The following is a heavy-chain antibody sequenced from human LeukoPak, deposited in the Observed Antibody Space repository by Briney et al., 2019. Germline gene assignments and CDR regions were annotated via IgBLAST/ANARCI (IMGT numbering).Heavy chain of an antibody. D-gene: IGHD3-10*01. V-gene: IGHV4-39*07. CDR3: ARAKGRGSIDY. CDR2: IYHSGST. CDR1: GGSISSSSYY. J-gene: IGHJ4*02. Sequence: PSETLSLTCTVSGGSISSSSYYWGWIRQPPGKGLEWIGSIYHSGSTNYNPSLKSRVTISVDKSKNQFSLKLSSVTAADTAVYYCARAKGRGSIDYWGQGTLVTVSS.